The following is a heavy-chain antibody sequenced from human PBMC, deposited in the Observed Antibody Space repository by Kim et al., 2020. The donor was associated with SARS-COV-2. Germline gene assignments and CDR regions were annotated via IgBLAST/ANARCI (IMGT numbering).Heavy chain of an antibody. V-gene: IGHV5-51*01. CDR1: GYSFTSYW. CDR2: IYPGDSDT. J-gene: IGHJ3*02. Sequence: GESLKISCKGSGYSFTSYWIGWVRQMPGKGLEWMGIIYPGDSDTRYSPSFQGQVTISADKSISTAYLQWSSLKASDTAMYYCARQNSGYDLGYGSYYYVSAFDIWGQGTMVTVSS. D-gene: IGHD5-12*01. CDR3: ARQNSGYDLGYGSYYYVSAFDI.